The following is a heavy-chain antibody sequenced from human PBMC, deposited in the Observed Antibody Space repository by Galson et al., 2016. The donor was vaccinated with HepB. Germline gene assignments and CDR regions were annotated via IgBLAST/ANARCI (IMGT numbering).Heavy chain of an antibody. CDR1: GFSVSNNY. V-gene: IGHV3-53*01. Sequence: SLRLSCAPSGFSVSNNYMNWVRQAPGKGLEWVSVIYSGDYTYYADSVKGRFTISRDISKNTLYLQMNRLRAEDTAVYYCARAIMTPSDNWFDPWGQGSLVTVSS. J-gene: IGHJ5*02. D-gene: IGHD2-8*01. CDR3: ARAIMTPSDNWFDP. CDR2: IYSGDYT.